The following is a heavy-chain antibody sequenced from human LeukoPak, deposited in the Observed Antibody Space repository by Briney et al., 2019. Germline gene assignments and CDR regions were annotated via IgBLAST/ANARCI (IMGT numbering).Heavy chain of an antibody. Sequence: GGSLRLSCAASGFTFSSYAMSWVRQAPGKGLEWVAVIWFDGSKEYYADSVKGRFTISRDNSKNTLYLQMNSLRAEDTAVYYCAKELVRFLEWLLSPFDYWGQGTLVTVSS. CDR3: AKELVRFLEWLLSPFDY. D-gene: IGHD3-3*01. J-gene: IGHJ4*02. CDR1: GFTFSSYA. CDR2: IWFDGSKE. V-gene: IGHV3-33*06.